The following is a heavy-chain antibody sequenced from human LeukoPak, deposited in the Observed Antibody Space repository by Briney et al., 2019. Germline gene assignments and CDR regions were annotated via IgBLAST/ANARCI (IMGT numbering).Heavy chain of an antibody. CDR1: GFTFSDCE. J-gene: IGHJ4*02. CDR3: AREYSSSLELDY. CDR2: ISRSGNTI. V-gene: IGHV3-48*03. D-gene: IGHD6-6*01. Sequence: PGGSLRLSCAISGFTFSDCELTWVRQAPGKGLEWISYISRSGNTIYYADSAKGRFTTSRDNAKNSLYLQMNSLRVEDTAVYYCAREYSSSLELDYWGQGTLVTVSS.